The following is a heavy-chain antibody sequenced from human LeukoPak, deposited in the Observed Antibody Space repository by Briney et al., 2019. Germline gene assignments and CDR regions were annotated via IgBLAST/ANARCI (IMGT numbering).Heavy chain of an antibody. Sequence: ASVKVSCKVSGYTLTELSMHWVRQAPGKGLEWMGGFDPEDGETIYAQKFQGRVTMTEDTSTDTAYMELSSLRSDDTVVYYCARVRVESMAFDYWGQGTLVTVSS. CDR1: GYTLTELS. V-gene: IGHV1-24*01. CDR2: FDPEDGET. CDR3: ARVRVESMAFDY. D-gene: IGHD2/OR15-2a*01. J-gene: IGHJ4*02.